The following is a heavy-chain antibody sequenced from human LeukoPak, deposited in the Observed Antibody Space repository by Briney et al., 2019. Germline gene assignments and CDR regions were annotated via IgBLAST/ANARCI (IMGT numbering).Heavy chain of an antibody. J-gene: IGHJ6*02. CDR2: IAHDSTTI. CDR3: ARDGMEYGMDV. V-gene: IGHV3-48*04. CDR1: GFTFRIYG. Sequence: TGGSLRLSCAASGFTFRIYGMNWVRQAPGKGPEWVSYIAHDSTTIYYKDSVKGRFTISRDNAKNSLYLQMNSLRAEDTAVYYCARDGMEYGMDVWGQGTTVTVSS. D-gene: IGHD1-1*01.